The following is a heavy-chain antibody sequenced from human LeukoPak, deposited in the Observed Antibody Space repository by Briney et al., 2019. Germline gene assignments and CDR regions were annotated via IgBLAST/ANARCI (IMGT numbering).Heavy chain of an antibody. D-gene: IGHD2-8*01. Sequence: PSETLSLTCAVYGGSFSGYYWSWIRQPPGKGLEWIGEINHSGSTNYNPSLKSRVTISVDTSKNQFSLKLSSVTAADTAVYYCARYRVAEVYAGDAAFDIWGQGTMVTVSS. CDR1: GGSFSGYY. V-gene: IGHV4-34*01. J-gene: IGHJ3*02. CDR2: INHSGST. CDR3: ARYRVAEVYAGDAAFDI.